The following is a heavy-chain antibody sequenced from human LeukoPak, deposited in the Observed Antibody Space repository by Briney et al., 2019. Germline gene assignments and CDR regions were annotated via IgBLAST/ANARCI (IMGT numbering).Heavy chain of an antibody. CDR2: ISSSSSYI. CDR1: GFTFSSYS. CDR3: ARVGVGATYYFDY. Sequence: GGSLRLSCAASGFTFSSYSMNWVRQAPGKGLEWVSSISSSSSYIYYADSVKGRFTISRDNAKNSLYLQMNSLRAEDTAVYYCARVGVGATYYFDYWGQGTLVTVSS. D-gene: IGHD1-26*01. J-gene: IGHJ4*02. V-gene: IGHV3-21*01.